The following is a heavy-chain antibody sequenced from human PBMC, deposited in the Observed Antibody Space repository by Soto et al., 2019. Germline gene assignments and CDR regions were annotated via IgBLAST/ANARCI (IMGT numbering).Heavy chain of an antibody. CDR1: GFTFSNYA. Sequence: GGSLRLSCAASGFTFSNYAMTWVRQAPGKGLEWVGRIKSKTDGGTTDYAAPVKGRFTISRDDSKNTLYLQMNSLKTEDTAVYYCTTPRPYGSGIPKPLGYYGMDVWGQGTTVTVSS. CDR3: TTPRPYGSGIPKPLGYYGMDV. CDR2: IKSKTDGGTT. J-gene: IGHJ6*02. V-gene: IGHV3-15*01. D-gene: IGHD3-10*01.